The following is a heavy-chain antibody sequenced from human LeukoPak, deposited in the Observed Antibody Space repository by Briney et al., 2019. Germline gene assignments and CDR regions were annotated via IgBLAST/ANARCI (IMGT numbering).Heavy chain of an antibody. CDR2: IKKDGSEK. D-gene: IGHD5-18*01. V-gene: IGHV3-7*01. CDR1: GFTFSSHW. Sequence: GGSLRLSCAASGFTFSSHWMSWVRQAPGKGLEWVANIKKDGSEKYYVDSVKGRFTISSDNAKTSLYLHMNSLRAEDTAVYYCARHLSGVTGYTYGRGIDYWGQGTLVTVSS. CDR3: ARHLSGVTGYTYGRGIDY. J-gene: IGHJ4*02.